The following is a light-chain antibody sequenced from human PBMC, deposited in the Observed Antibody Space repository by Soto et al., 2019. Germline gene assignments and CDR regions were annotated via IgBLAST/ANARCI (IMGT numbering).Light chain of an antibody. CDR3: QQYNSYWA. CDR1: QSVSSN. CDR2: DAS. J-gene: IGKJ1*01. V-gene: IGKV1-5*01. Sequence: MTQSPATLSVSPGDRATLCCRASQSVSSNVAWYQQKPGKAPKLLIYDASSLESGVPSRFSGSGSGTEFTLTISSLQPDDFATYYCQQYNSYWAFGQGTKVDI.